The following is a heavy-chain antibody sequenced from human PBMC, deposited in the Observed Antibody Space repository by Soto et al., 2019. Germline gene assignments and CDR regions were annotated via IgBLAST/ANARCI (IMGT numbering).Heavy chain of an antibody. CDR2: ISGYNGKT. J-gene: IGHJ4*02. CDR3: ARRDGYNHLDY. V-gene: IGHV1-18*04. CDR1: GYTFASYG. D-gene: IGHD5-12*01. Sequence: ASVKVSCKASGYTFASYGISWVRQAPGQGPEWMGWISGYNGKTQYAQKLQGRVTMTTDTFTSTAYMELRSLRSDDTAVYYCARRDGYNHLDYWGQGTQVTVSS.